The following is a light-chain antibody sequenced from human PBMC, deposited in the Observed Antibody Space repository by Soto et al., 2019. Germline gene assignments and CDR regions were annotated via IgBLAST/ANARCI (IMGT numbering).Light chain of an antibody. CDR1: QDINGY. CDR3: QHAYVAPYS. J-gene: IGKJ2*03. V-gene: IGKV1-39*01. CDR2: SAS. Sequence: DIQMTQSPSSVSASLGDPVTITCRASQDINGYLNWYQQKPGEVPKLLIYSASTLYSGVPSRFTGSGSETDFTLTIRSLQPEDYATYYCQHAYVAPYSFGQGTKVDI.